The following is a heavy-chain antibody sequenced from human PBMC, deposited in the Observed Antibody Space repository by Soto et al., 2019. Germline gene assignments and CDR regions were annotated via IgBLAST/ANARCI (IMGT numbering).Heavy chain of an antibody. CDR1: GGSVTGGGYY. CDR2: IYHTGSP. CDR3: AGSPARSMFGY. D-gene: IGHD3-10*01. V-gene: IGHV4-31*03. Sequence: SETLSLTCSVSGGSVTGGGYYWSWIRQLPGKGLEWIGYIYHTGSPFYNPSLKSRVTISLDTSKSQFSLKLTSVTAADTAMYYCAGSPARSMFGYWGQGSPVTVSS. J-gene: IGHJ4*02.